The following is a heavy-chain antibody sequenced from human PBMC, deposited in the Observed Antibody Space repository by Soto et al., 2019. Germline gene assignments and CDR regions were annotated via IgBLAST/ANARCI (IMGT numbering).Heavy chain of an antibody. CDR1: GYTFTSYD. CDR3: ARATDSRGRFADYYYYYMDV. CDR2: MNPNSGNT. D-gene: IGHD3-16*01. J-gene: IGHJ6*03. Sequence: GASVKVSCKASGYTFTSYDINWVRQATGQGLEWMGWMNPNSGNTGYAQKFQGRVNMTRNTSISTAYMELSSLRSEDTAVYYFARATDSRGRFADYYYYYMDVWGKGTTVTVSS. V-gene: IGHV1-8*01.